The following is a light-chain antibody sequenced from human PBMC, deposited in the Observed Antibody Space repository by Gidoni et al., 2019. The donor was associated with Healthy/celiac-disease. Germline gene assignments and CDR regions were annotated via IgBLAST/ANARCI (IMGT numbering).Light chain of an antibody. J-gene: IGKJ2*01. CDR3: QQYGSSPRYT. V-gene: IGKV3-20*01. CDR1: QSVSSSY. CDR2: GAS. Sequence: EIVLTQSPVTLSLSPRERATLSCRASQSVSSSYLAWYQQKPGQAPRLLIYGASSRATGIPDRFSGSGSGTDFTLTISRLEPEDFAVYYCQQYGSSPRYTFGQGTKLEIK.